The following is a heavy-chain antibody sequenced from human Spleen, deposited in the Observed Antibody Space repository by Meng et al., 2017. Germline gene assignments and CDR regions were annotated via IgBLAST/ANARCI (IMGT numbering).Heavy chain of an antibody. CDR1: GYTFNNYA. Sequence: RVLDGGEGKQPGSSAKVSCNASGYTFNNYASSRVRHAPGQGLVWLGGITPYNGNTNYVKKFQGRVTMTTDTSTSTAYMELRSLRSDDTAVYYCAREGIKTRPGLDYWGQGTLVTVSS. CDR2: ITPYNGNT. J-gene: IGHJ4*02. CDR3: AREGIKTRPGLDY. D-gene: IGHD1-14*01. V-gene: IGHV1-18*01.